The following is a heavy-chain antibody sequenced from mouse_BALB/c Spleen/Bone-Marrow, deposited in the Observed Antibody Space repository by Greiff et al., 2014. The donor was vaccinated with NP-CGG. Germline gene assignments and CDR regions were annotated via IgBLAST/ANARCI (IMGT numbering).Heavy chain of an antibody. CDR3: ARSGDSSGYGFAY. J-gene: IGHJ3*01. CDR1: GYTFTSYD. Sequence: SGPELVKPGALVKISCKASGYTFTSYDINWVKQRPGQGLEWIGWIYPGDGSTKYNEKFKGKATLTADKSSSTAYMQHSSLTSENSAVYFCARSGDSSGYGFAYWGQGTLVTVSA. CDR2: IYPGDGST. D-gene: IGHD3-2*01. V-gene: IGHV1S33*01.